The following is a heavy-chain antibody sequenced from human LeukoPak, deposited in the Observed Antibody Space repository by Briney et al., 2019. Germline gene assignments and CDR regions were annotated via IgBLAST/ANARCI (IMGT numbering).Heavy chain of an antibody. V-gene: IGHV3-9*01. CDR3: AKDNRRHYTSGPIPDSLH. CDR2: ISWNSGSI. J-gene: IGHJ4*02. Sequence: GGSLRLSCAGSGFIFNNYAMHWVRQPPGKGLEWVSGISWNSGSIDYAGSVKGRFTISRDNAKNSLYLQMNSLRVEDTAFYYCAKDNRRHYTSGPIPDSLHWGQGALVTVSS. D-gene: IGHD6-19*01. CDR1: GFIFNNYA.